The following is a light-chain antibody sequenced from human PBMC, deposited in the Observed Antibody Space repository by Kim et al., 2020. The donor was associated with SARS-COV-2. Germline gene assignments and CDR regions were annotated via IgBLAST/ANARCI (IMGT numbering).Light chain of an antibody. CDR3: QQSHSTPYT. CDR1: QPISTF. J-gene: IGKJ2*01. Sequence: SGSIGDRVTITCRASQPISTFLNWYQQKPGKAPKLLISAASSLASGVPSRFSGSGSGTDFTLTVSSLQPADFETYYCQQSHSTPYTFGQGTKLEIK. CDR2: AAS. V-gene: IGKV1-39*01.